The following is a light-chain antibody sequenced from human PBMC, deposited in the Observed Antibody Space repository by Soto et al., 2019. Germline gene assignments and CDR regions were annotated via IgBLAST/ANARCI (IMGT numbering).Light chain of an antibody. CDR2: DTF. Sequence: DIQMTQSPSSLSASLGDRVTITCRPSESIRNELNWFQQRPGKAPRLLIYDTFTLQSGVPSRFSGSVSGTEFSLTISSLQAGDSAIYYCQQSFTNQWTFGQGTKVDIK. CDR3: QQSFTNQWT. CDR1: ESIRNE. J-gene: IGKJ1*01. V-gene: IGKV1-39*01.